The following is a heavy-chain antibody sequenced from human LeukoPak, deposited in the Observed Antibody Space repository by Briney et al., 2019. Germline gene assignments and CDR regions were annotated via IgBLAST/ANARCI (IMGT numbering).Heavy chain of an antibody. D-gene: IGHD5-12*01. CDR2: ISGSGGST. V-gene: IGHV3-23*01. Sequence: GGSLRLSCAASGFTFSSYAMSWVRQAPGKGLEWVSAISGSGGSTYYADSVKGRFTISRDNSKNTLYLQMNSLRADDTAVYYCAMSYIVAQPVFDYWGQGTLVTVSS. CDR3: AMSYIVAQPVFDY. CDR1: GFTFSSYA. J-gene: IGHJ4*02.